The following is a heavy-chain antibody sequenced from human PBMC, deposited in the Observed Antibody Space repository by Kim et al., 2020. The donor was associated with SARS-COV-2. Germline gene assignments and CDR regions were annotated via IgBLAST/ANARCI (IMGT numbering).Heavy chain of an antibody. J-gene: IGHJ4*02. CDR1: GFTFSSYA. CDR3: ASIHGGCYLGNFDY. CDR2: ISYDGSNK. Sequence: GGSLRLSCAASGFTFSSYAMHWVRQAPGKGLEWVAVISYDGSNKYYADSVKGRFTISRDNSKNTLYLQMNSLRAEDTAVYYCASIHGGCYLGNFDYWGQG. D-gene: IGHD1-26*01. V-gene: IGHV3-30-3*01.